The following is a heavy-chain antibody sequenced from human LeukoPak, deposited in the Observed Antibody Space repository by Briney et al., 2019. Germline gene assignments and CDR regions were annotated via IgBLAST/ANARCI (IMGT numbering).Heavy chain of an antibody. CDR2: IYYSGST. Sequence: SETLSLTCTVSGGSISSSSYYWGWIRQPPGKGLEWIGSIYYSGSTYYNPSLKSRVTISVDTSKNQFSLKLSSVTAADTAVYYCAGRPYYDILTGPDGAFDIRGQGTMVTVSS. J-gene: IGHJ3*02. CDR3: AGRPYYDILTGPDGAFDI. CDR1: GGSISSSSYY. D-gene: IGHD3-9*01. V-gene: IGHV4-39*01.